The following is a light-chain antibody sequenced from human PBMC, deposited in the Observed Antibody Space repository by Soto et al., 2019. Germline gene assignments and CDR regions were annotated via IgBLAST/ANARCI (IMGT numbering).Light chain of an antibody. J-gene: IGLJ2*01. V-gene: IGLV1-40*01. CDR1: SSNIGAGFD. CDR2: GNI. Sequence: QSVLTQPPSVSRAPGQRVTISCTGNSSNIGAGFDVHWYQQLPGTAPQLLIYGNINRPSGVPDRFSGSKSGTSASLAITGLQAEDEADYYCHSYDSSLSGVVFGGGTKLTVL. CDR3: HSYDSSLSGVV.